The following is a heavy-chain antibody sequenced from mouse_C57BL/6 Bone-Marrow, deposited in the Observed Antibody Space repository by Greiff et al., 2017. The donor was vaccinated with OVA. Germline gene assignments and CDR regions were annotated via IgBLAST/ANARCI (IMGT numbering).Heavy chain of an antibody. D-gene: IGHD1-1*01. CDR1: GFTFSDYG. CDR3: AYYGSSYDYAMDY. Sequence: VQLKESGGGLVKPGGSLKLSCAASGFTFSDYGMHWVRQAPEKGLEWVAYISSGSSTIYYADTVKGRFTISRDNAKNTLFLQMTSLRSEDTAMYYCAYYGSSYDYAMDYWGQGTSVTVSS. J-gene: IGHJ4*01. V-gene: IGHV5-17*01. CDR2: ISSGSSTI.